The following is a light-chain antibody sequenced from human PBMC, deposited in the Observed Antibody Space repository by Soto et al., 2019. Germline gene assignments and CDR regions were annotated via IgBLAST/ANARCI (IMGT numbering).Light chain of an antibody. CDR1: QGVSSSF. Sequence: LTQSPGTLSLSPGERATLSCRASQGVSSSFLAWYQQRPGQAASLLIYYASSRANGIPEWFSGSRSGTNFSLTISSLEQEDVSAYYCRQYGSTLPSTFGQGTKVDIK. J-gene: IGKJ1*01. V-gene: IGKV3-20*01. CDR3: RQYGSTLPST. CDR2: YAS.